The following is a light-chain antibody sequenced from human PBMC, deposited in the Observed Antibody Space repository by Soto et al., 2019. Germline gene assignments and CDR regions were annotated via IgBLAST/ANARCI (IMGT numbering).Light chain of an antibody. J-gene: IGKJ2*02. CDR3: QQYGSSPRT. Sequence: EIVLTQSPGTLSLSPGERATLSCRASESVSSSYLAWYQQKPGRAPRLLIFGASTRATGIPDRFSGSGSGTDFTLTISRLAPEDFAVYYCQQYGSSPRTFGQGTKLEI. CDR1: ESVSSSY. V-gene: IGKV3-20*01. CDR2: GAS.